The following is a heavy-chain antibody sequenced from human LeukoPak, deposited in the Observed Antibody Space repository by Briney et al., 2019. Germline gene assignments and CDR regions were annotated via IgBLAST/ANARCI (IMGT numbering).Heavy chain of an antibody. V-gene: IGHV4-59*08. CDR1: GGSISSYY. CDR3: ASWGDYGGSFDY. J-gene: IGHJ4*02. CDR2: IYYSGST. D-gene: IGHD4-23*01. Sequence: PSETLSLTCTVSGGSISSYYWSWIRQPPGEGLELIGYIYYSGSTNYNPSLKSRVTISVDTSKNQFSLKLSSVTAADTAVYYCASWGDYGGSFDYWGQGTLVTVSS.